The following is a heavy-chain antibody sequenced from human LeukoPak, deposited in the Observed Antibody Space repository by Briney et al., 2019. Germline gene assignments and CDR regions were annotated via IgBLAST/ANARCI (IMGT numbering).Heavy chain of an antibody. D-gene: IGHD2-2*01. V-gene: IGHV1-69*17. CDR3: ASPLEDIVVVPAAHPEYYYYYGMDV. Sequence: SVKVSCKASGGTFSSYAISWVRQAPGQGLEWMGRIIPIFGIANYAQKFQGRLTITADKSTSTAYMELSSLRSEDKAVYYCASPLEDIVVVPAAHPEYYYYYGMDVWGQGTTVTVSS. CDR2: IIPIFGIA. J-gene: IGHJ6*02. CDR1: GGTFSSYA.